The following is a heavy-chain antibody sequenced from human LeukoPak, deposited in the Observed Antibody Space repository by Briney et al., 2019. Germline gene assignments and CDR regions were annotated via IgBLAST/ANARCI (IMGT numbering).Heavy chain of an antibody. CDR1: GYTFTSYY. Sequence: ASVKVSCKASGYTFTSYYMHWVRQAPGQGLERMGIINPTAGDTTYAQKFQGRLTMTRDMSTSTVYMELSGLTSEDTAVFYCARYGFSTVWQGGWHAFDIWGQGTVVTVSS. V-gene: IGHV1-46*01. D-gene: IGHD6-13*01. CDR3: ARYGFSTVWQGGWHAFDI. J-gene: IGHJ3*02. CDR2: INPTAGDT.